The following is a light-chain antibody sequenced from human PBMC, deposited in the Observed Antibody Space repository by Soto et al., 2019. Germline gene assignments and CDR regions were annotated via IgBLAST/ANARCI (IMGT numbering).Light chain of an antibody. Sequence: EIVLTQSPATLSLSPGERATLTYRASQSVNSYLAWYQQKPGQAPRLLIYDKSNRATGIPARFSGSGSGTDFTLTISSLEPEDFAVYYCQQRSNWLLTFGGGTKVEIK. V-gene: IGKV3-11*01. CDR3: QQRSNWLLT. CDR2: DKS. CDR1: QSVNSY. J-gene: IGKJ4*01.